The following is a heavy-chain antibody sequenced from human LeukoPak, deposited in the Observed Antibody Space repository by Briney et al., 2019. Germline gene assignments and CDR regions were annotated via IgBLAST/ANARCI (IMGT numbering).Heavy chain of an antibody. CDR2: ISGSGGST. CDR3: AKDLHSGTYSVAFDI. Sequence: GGSLRLSCAASGFTFSSYAMSWVRQAPGKGLEWVSVISGSGGSTYYADSVRGRFTISRDNSKNTLSLQMNSLRAEDTAVYYCAKDLHSGTYSVAFDIWGQGTMVTVSS. J-gene: IGHJ3*02. CDR1: GFTFSSYA. V-gene: IGHV3-23*01. D-gene: IGHD1-26*01.